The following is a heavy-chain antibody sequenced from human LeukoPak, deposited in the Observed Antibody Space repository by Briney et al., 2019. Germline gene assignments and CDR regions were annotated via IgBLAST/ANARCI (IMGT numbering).Heavy chain of an antibody. D-gene: IGHD5-18*01. CDR2: INPSGGST. J-gene: IGHJ2*01. Sequence: ASVEVSCKASGYTFTSYGISWVRQAPGQGLEWMGIINPSGGSTSYAQKFQGRVTMTRDTSTSTVYMELSSLRSEDTAVYYCARDPPDTAMVPRWYFDLWGRGTLVTVSS. CDR3: ARDPPDTAMVPRWYFDL. CDR1: GYTFTSYG. V-gene: IGHV1-46*01.